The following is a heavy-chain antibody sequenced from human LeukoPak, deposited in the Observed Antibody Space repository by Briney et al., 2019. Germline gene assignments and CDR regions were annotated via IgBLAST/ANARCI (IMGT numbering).Heavy chain of an antibody. D-gene: IGHD2-21*02. J-gene: IGHJ3*02. CDR2: IIPIFGTA. Sequence: ASVKVSCTASGGTFISYAISWVRQAPGQGLEWMGGIIPIFGTANYAQKFQGRVTITTDESTSTAYMELSSLRSEDTAVYYCARENEVVTAPGAFDIWGQGTMVTVSS. CDR1: GGTFISYA. CDR3: ARENEVVTAPGAFDI. V-gene: IGHV1-69*05.